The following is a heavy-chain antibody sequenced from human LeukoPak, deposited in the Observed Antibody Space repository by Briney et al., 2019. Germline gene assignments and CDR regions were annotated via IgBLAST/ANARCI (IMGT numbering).Heavy chain of an antibody. CDR1: GGSISSYY. CDR3: ACSHSPHSGSYH. V-gene: IGHV4-59*08. Sequence: PSETLSLTCTVSGGSISSYYWSWIRQPPGKGQEWIGYIYYSGSTNYNPSLKSRVTISVDTSKNQFSLKLSSVTAADTAVYYCACSHSPHSGSYHWGQGTLVTVSS. D-gene: IGHD1-26*01. J-gene: IGHJ4*02. CDR2: IYYSGST.